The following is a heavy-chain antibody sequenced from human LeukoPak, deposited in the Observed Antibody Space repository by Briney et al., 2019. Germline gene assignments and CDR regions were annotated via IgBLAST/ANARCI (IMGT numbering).Heavy chain of an antibody. D-gene: IGHD3-22*01. CDR3: ARRQSPWYYYDSSGYIDY. Sequence: PSETLSLTCTVSGGSISSYYWSWIRQPAGKGLEWIGRIYTSGSTNYNPSLKSRVTMSVDTSKNQFSLKLSSVTAADTAVYYCARRQSPWYYYDSSGYIDYWGQGTLVTVSS. J-gene: IGHJ4*02. CDR2: IYTSGST. CDR1: GGSISSYY. V-gene: IGHV4-4*07.